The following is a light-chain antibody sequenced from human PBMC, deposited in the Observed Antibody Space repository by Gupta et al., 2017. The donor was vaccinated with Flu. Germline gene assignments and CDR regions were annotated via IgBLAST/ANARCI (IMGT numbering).Light chain of an antibody. CDR1: ALPKKY. V-gene: IGLV3-10*01. CDR2: EDS. CDR3: YSTDSSGNHRSV. Sequence: SYELTPPPSVSVSPGQTARITCSGDALPKKYAYWYQQKSGQAPVLFIYEDSKRPSGIPERFSGSSSGTMATLTISGAQVEEEADYYCYSTDSSGNHRSVFGTGTKVTVL. J-gene: IGLJ1*01.